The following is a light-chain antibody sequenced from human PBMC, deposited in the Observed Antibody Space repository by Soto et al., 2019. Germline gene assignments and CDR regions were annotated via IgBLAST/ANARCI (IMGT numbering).Light chain of an antibody. CDR3: QQYNYLIT. CDR1: QRVGSN. Sequence: IVMTQSPATLSVSPGERATLSCRASQRVGSNLAGYQQKPDRAPRLLIYGASTRATGIPSKFSGSGSGTEFTLTISSLQSEDSAVYYCQQYNYLITFGQGTRLEIK. J-gene: IGKJ5*01. V-gene: IGKV3-15*01. CDR2: GAS.